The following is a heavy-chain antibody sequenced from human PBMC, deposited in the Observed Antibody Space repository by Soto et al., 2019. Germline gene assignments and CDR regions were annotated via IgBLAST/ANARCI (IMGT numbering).Heavy chain of an antibody. CDR1: GGTFSSYA. CDR2: IIPTFGTA. CDR3: ARSNPIYSSSWSRYYYYYYGMDV. Sequence: GASVKVSCKASGGTFSSYAIGWVRQAPGQGLEWMGGIIPTFGTANYAQKFQGRVTITADESTSTAYMELSSLRSEDTAVYYCARSNPIYSSSWSRYYYYYYGMDVWGQGTTVTVSS. D-gene: IGHD6-13*01. V-gene: IGHV1-69*13. J-gene: IGHJ6*02.